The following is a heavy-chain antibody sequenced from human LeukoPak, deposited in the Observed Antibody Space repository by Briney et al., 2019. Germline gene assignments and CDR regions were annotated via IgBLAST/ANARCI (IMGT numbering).Heavy chain of an antibody. CDR3: ARVAASRSSSPWFDP. CDR1: GGTFSSYA. J-gene: IGHJ5*02. CDR2: IIPIFGTA. D-gene: IGHD6-6*01. Sequence: SVKVSCKASGGTFSSYAISWVRQAPGQGLEWMGGIIPIFGTANYEQKFQGRVTITADESTSTAYMELSSLRSEDTAVYYCARVAASRSSSPWFDPWGQGTLVTVSS. V-gene: IGHV1-69*13.